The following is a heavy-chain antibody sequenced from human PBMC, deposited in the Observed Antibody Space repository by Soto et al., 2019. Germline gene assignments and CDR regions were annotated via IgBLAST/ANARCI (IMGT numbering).Heavy chain of an antibody. CDR1: DGCFRGYY. J-gene: IGHJ4*02. CDR2: INHRGST. CDR3: ARNLGGYDFSNGYSYFDY. V-gene: IGHV4-34*01. Sequence: LSLTCGVYDGCFRGYYWSWIRQATGKGLERSGEINHRGSTNYNPSLKSRVTISVDTSKHHFSLKLSSVTAADTAVYYCARNLGGYDFSNGYSYFDYWGQGTLVTVSS. D-gene: IGHD3-3*01.